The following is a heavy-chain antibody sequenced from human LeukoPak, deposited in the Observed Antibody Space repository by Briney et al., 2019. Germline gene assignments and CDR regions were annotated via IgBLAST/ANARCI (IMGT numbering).Heavy chain of an antibody. CDR2: INSAGIST. D-gene: IGHD6-13*01. V-gene: IGHV3-74*01. CDR1: GFTFSSYW. CDR3: ARDIVAAVDY. Sequence: GGSLRLSCTASGFTFSSYWMHWVRQVPGKGLVWVSRINSAGISTNYADSVKGRFTISRDNAKNTLYLQMNSLRAEDTAIYYCARDIVAAVDYWGQGTLVTVSS. J-gene: IGHJ4*02.